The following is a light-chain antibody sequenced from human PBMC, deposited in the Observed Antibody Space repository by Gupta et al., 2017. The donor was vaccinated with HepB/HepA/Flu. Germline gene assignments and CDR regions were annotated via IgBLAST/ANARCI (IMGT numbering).Light chain of an antibody. V-gene: IGKV1-39*01. Sequence: QSPSYLSASLGDRVTITCRESQTIANYLNWYQHKPGKAPKLIIYAASRLQSGVPSRFSGSGYGTDFTLTISRLQYEDFAVYYCQQYYNGFTFGRGTRLDSK. CDR3: QQYYNGFT. CDR1: QTIANY. J-gene: IGKJ4*01. CDR2: AAS.